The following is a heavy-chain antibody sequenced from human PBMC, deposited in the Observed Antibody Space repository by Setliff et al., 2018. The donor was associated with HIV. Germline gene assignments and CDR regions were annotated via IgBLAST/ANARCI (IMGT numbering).Heavy chain of an antibody. D-gene: IGHD6-6*01. Sequence: ASVKVSCKASGYTFNAYYMHWVRQAPGQGLEWMGRINPNSGGTNYGQKFQGRVTMTRDTSISTAYLEVNRLRSDDTAVYYCARGWATGADSSPFDVWGEGTTVTVPQ. CDR2: INPNSGGT. J-gene: IGHJ6*04. V-gene: IGHV1-2*06. CDR3: ARGWATGADSSPFDV. CDR1: GYTFNAYY.